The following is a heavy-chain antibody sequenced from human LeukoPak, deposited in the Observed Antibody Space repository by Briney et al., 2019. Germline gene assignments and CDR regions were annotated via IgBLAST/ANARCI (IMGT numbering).Heavy chain of an antibody. CDR2: IYYSGST. V-gene: IGHV4-31*03. CDR1: GGSISSGGYY. D-gene: IGHD3-9*01. Sequence: SETLSLTCTVSGGSISSGGYYWSWIRQHPGKGLEWIVYIYYSGSTYYNPSLKSRVTISVDTSKNQFSLKLSSVTAADTAVYYCARVGSDILTGYGAFDIWGQGTMVTVSS. CDR3: ARVGSDILTGYGAFDI. J-gene: IGHJ3*02.